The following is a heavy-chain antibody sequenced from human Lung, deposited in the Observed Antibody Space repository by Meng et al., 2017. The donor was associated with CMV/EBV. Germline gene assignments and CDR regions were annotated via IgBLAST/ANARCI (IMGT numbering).Heavy chain of an antibody. J-gene: IGHJ4*02. D-gene: IGHD3/OR15-3a*01. V-gene: IGHV1-69*05. CDR2: VIPTSGTA. Sequence: SVXVSCKATGGTFSSFTLNWVRQAPGQGPEWMGGVIPTSGTAKYPQKFQGRVTITTDESTNTAYMEVSSLRSDDTAVYYCAGWAGKGDSGDFWTGPYDYWGQGTLVTVSS. CDR1: GGTFSSFT. CDR3: AGWAGKGDSGDFWTGPYDY.